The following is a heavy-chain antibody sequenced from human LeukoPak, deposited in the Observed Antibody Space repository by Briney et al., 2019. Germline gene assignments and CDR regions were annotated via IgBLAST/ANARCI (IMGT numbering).Heavy chain of an antibody. V-gene: IGHV4-61*02. CDR3: ARRGDYDYI. CDR1: GDSISSGSYY. CDR2: IYTSGST. Sequence: SDTLSLTCTVSGDSISSGSYYWTWIRQPAGKGLGWIGRIYTSGSTNYNPSLKSRVTISVDTSKNQFSLRLNSVTAADTAVYYCARRGDYDYIWGQGTLVTVSS. J-gene: IGHJ4*02. D-gene: IGHD3-16*01.